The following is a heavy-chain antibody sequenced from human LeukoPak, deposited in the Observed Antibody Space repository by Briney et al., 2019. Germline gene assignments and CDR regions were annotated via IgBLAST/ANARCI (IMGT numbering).Heavy chain of an antibody. CDR1: GFTFSSYG. J-gene: IGHJ6*02. CDR2: ISYDGSNK. D-gene: IGHD3-16*02. V-gene: IGHV3-30*18. Sequence: GGSLRLSFAASGFTFSSYGMHWVRQAPGKGLEWVAVISYDGSNKYYADSVKGRFTISRDNSKNTLYLQMNSLRAEDTAVYYCAKDSIIEHYYYYGMDVWGQGTTVTVSS. CDR3: AKDSIIEHYYYYGMDV.